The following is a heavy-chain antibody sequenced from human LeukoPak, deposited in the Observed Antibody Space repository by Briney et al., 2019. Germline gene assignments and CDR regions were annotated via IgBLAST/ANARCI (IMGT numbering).Heavy chain of an antibody. CDR1: GGSISSYY. V-gene: IGHV4-59*08. CDR2: IYYSGST. Sequence: PSETLSLTCTVSGGSISSYYWSWIRQPPGKGLEWFGYIYYSGSTNYNPSLKSRVTISVDTSKNQFSLKLSSVTAADTAVYYCARTTTVPWYFDLWGRGTLVTVSS. CDR3: ARTTTVPWYFDL. J-gene: IGHJ2*01. D-gene: IGHD4-17*01.